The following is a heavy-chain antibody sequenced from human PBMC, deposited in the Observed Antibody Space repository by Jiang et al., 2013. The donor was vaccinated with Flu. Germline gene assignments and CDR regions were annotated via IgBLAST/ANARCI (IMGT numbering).Heavy chain of an antibody. CDR3: ARDLTIYGGNSAIGY. Sequence: GAEVKKPGSSVKVSCKASGGTFSSYTISWVRQAPGQGLEWMGRIIPILGIANYAQKFQGRVTITRDTSASTAYMELSSLRSEDTAVYYCARDLTIYGGNSAIGYWGQGTLVTVSS. D-gene: IGHD4-23*01. V-gene: IGHV1-69*04. CDR2: IIPILGIA. CDR1: GGTFSSYT. J-gene: IGHJ4*02.